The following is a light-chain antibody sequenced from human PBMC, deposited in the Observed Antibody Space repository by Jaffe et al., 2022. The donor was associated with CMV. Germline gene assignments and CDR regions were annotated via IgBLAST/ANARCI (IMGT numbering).Light chain of an antibody. CDR1: QSISKY. Sequence: DIQMTQSPSSLSASVGDRVTITCRASQSISKYLNWYQQKSGYAPKLLIYAASSLQTGVPTRFSGSGSGTDFTLTISSLQPEDFATYYCQQSYSTALFTFGQGTKLEIK. CDR3: QQSYSTALFT. V-gene: IGKV1-39*01. CDR2: AAS. J-gene: IGKJ2*01.